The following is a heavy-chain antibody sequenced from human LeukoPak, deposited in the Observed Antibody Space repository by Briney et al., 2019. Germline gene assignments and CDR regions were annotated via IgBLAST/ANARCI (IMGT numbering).Heavy chain of an antibody. Sequence: PGGSLRLSCAASGFTVSTNYMTWVRQAREKGPEWVSVIYSGGSTYYADSVKGRFTISRDNSKNTLYLQMNTLRAGDTAVYSCAKNGRGYSSDYFDYWGQGTLVTVCS. V-gene: IGHV3-53*01. CDR3: AKNGRGYSSDYFDY. CDR2: IYSGGST. J-gene: IGHJ4*02. CDR1: GFTVSTNY. D-gene: IGHD5-18*01.